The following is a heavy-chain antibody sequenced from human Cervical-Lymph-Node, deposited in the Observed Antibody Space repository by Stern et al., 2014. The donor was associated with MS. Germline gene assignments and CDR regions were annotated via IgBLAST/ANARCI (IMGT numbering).Heavy chain of an antibody. Sequence: VQLVQSGAEVKKPGESLKISCKGSEYNFNTHWIAWVRQMPGKGLEWLGNIYPGNSDTRYNPSLQGQVSISADNSITTAYLHFSSLKASDSAMYFCARHGGPNWNHEAHNWFDPWGQGTLVTVSS. V-gene: IGHV5-51*03. CDR3: ARHGGPNWNHEAHNWFDP. D-gene: IGHD1-14*01. CDR2: IYPGNSDT. J-gene: IGHJ5*02. CDR1: EYNFNTHW.